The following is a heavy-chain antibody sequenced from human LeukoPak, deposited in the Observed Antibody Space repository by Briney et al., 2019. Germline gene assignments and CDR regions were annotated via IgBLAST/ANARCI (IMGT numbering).Heavy chain of an antibody. CDR3: ARVTGYMVEDYFDY. Sequence: SSETLSLTCAVSGGSISSGSYSWSWIRQPPGKGLEWIGYFFYSGGTYYNPSLKSRVTISVDTSKNQFSLRLSSVTAADTAVYYCARVTGYMVEDYFDYWGQGTLVTVSS. D-gene: IGHD6-13*01. V-gene: IGHV4-30-4*07. J-gene: IGHJ4*02. CDR2: FFYSGGT. CDR1: GGSISSGSYS.